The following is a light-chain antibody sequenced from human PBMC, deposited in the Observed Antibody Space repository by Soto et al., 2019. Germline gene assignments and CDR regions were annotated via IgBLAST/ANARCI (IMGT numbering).Light chain of an antibody. CDR2: GAS. J-gene: IGKJ5*01. Sequence: EIVLTQSPGTLSLSPGERATLSCRASQSVSSYLAWYQQKPGQAPTLLIYGASSRATGIPDRFSGSGSGTDFTLTIWRLEPEDFALYYCQQYGDSPITFGQGTRLEI. CDR3: QQYGDSPIT. CDR1: QSVSSY. V-gene: IGKV3-20*01.